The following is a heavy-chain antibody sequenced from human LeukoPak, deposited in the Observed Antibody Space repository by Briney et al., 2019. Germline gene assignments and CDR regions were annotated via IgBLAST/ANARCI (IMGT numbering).Heavy chain of an antibody. Sequence: SETLSPTCTVSGGSISSSSYYWGWIRQPPGKGLEWIGSIYYSGSTYYNPSLKSRVTISVDTSKNQFSLKLSSVTAADTAVYYCARGAAVAGFDYWGQGTLVTVSS. J-gene: IGHJ4*02. V-gene: IGHV4-39*07. CDR1: GGSISSSSYY. CDR2: IYYSGST. CDR3: ARGAAVAGFDY. D-gene: IGHD6-19*01.